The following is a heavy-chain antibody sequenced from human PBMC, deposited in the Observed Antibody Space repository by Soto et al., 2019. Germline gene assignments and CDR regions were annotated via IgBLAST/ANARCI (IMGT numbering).Heavy chain of an antibody. Sequence: GGSLRLSCAASGFTFSSYAMSWVRQAPGKGLEWVSAISGSGGSTYYADSVKGRFTISRDNSKNTLYLRMNSLRAEDTAVYYCAKVWFGELFSYYYYYMDVWGKGTTVTVSS. CDR2: ISGSGGST. CDR1: GFTFSSYA. J-gene: IGHJ6*03. V-gene: IGHV3-23*01. CDR3: AKVWFGELFSYYYYYMDV. D-gene: IGHD3-10*01.